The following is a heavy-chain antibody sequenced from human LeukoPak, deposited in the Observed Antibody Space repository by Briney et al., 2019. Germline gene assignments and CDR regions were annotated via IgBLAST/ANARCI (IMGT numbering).Heavy chain of an antibody. CDR2: ISGSGGST. CDR3: AKRDGIVVVITTFDY. CDR1: GFTFSSYA. J-gene: IGHJ4*02. Sequence: GGSLRLSCAASGFTFSSYAMSWVRQAPGKGLEWVSAISGSGGSTYYADPVKGRFTISRDNSKNTLYLQMNSLRAEDTAVYYCAKRDGIVVVITTFDYWGQGTLVTVSS. D-gene: IGHD3-22*01. V-gene: IGHV3-23*01.